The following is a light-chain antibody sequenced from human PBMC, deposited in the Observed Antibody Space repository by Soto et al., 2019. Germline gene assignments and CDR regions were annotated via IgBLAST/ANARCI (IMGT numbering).Light chain of an antibody. Sequence: IVLTQSPAPLSLSPGERATLSCRASQSVSSNLAWYQHKPGQAPRLLVYGASSRATGIPERISGSVSETDFTLSISRLEPEDFAVYYCQHYGNSPLTVGQGTRLEI. CDR3: QHYGNSPLT. CDR2: GAS. CDR1: QSVSSN. J-gene: IGKJ5*01. V-gene: IGKV3-20*01.